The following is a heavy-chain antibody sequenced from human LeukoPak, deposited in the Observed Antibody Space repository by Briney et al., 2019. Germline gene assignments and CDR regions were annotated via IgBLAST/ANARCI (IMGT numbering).Heavy chain of an antibody. V-gene: IGHV4-59*01. CDR2: ISYSGST. CDR1: GGSISSYY. J-gene: IGHJ4*02. Sequence: SETLSLTCTVSGGSISSYYWSWIRQPPGKGLEWIGYISYSGSTNYNPSLKSPVTISVDTSKNQFSLKVSSVTAADTAVYYCARDRGSSGDLDCWGQGTLVTVSS. CDR3: ARDRGSSGDLDC. D-gene: IGHD6-19*01.